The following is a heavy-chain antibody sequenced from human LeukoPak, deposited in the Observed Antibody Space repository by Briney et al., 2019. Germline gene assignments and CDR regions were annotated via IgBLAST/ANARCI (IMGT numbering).Heavy chain of an antibody. CDR2: INSDGSTT. J-gene: IGHJ3*02. CDR1: GFTFSSYW. V-gene: IGHV3-74*01. CDR3: ARDFAFDI. Sequence: PGGSLRLSCAASGFTFSSYWMHWVRQAPGKGLVWVSHINSDGSTTSYADSVKGRFTISRDNAKNSLYLQMKSLRVEDTAVYYCARDFAFDIWGQGTMVTVSS.